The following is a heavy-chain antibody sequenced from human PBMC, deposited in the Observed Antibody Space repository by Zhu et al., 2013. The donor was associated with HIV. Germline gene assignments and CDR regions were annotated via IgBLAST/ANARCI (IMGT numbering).Heavy chain of an antibody. V-gene: IGHV1-8*03. Sequence: QVRTGAGLGREVKRPGASVKVSCRPSGYTFTSHDINWVRQATGQGLEWLGWMNPNSGNTGYAQSFQGRLSFTRDTSISTAYMELSNLKADDTAVYYCARIFMTTVNWFDPWGQGTLVTVSS. D-gene: IGHD4-4*01. J-gene: IGHJ5*02. CDR3: ARIFMTTVNWFDP. CDR2: MNPNSGNT. CDR1: GYTFTSHD.